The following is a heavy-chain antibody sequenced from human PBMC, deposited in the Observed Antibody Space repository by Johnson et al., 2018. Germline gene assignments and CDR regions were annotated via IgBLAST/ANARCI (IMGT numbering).Heavy chain of an antibody. CDR1: GFSFSNQV. V-gene: IGHV3-30*03. Sequence: QVQLVQSGGGVVQPGGSLRLSCSASGFSFSNQVMHWVRQAPGKGLEWVAVTSNDEGIKYYVDSVTGRFTISRDNSKGTLYLQMNSLRAEDTAVFYCATGAISGVIYREFFQHWGQGTLVTVSS. D-gene: IGHD3-10*01. J-gene: IGHJ1*01. CDR3: ATGAISGVIYREFFQH. CDR2: TSNDEGIK.